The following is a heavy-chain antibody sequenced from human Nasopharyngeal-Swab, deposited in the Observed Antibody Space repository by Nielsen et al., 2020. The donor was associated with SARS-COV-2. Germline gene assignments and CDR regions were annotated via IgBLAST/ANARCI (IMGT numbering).Heavy chain of an antibody. Sequence: GESLKISCAASGFTFDDYAMHWVRQAPGKGLEWVSLISGDGGSTYYADSVKGRFTISRDNSKNTLYLQMNSLRAEDTAVYYCAKSSSLYYDFWSGYGGWFDPWGQGTLVTVSS. CDR3: AKSSSLYYDFWSGYGGWFDP. CDR2: ISGDGGST. J-gene: IGHJ5*02. D-gene: IGHD3-3*01. V-gene: IGHV3-43*02. CDR1: GFTFDDYA.